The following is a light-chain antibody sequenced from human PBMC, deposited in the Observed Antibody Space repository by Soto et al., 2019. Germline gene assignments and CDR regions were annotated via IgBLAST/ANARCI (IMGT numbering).Light chain of an antibody. CDR1: QSVSSN. CDR2: GAS. V-gene: IGKV3-15*01. CDR3: QQNHDLHPWT. Sequence: EIVMTQSPATLSVSPGERATLSCRASQSVSSNLAWYQQKPGQAPRLLIFGASTRATAFPTRFSGRGSGTEFTLTIRRLQSSDFARHYCQQNHDLHPWTFGRGTKVEGK. J-gene: IGKJ1*01.